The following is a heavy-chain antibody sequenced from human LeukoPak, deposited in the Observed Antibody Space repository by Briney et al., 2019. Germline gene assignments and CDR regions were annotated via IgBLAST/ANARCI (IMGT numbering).Heavy chain of an antibody. V-gene: IGHV3-21*01. Sequence: PGGSLRLSCAASGFTFSSYSMDWVRQAPGKGLEWVSSISSSSSYIYYADSVKGRFTISRDNAKNSLYLQMNSLRAEDTAVYYCARDPTLVGRAEGFDYWGQGTLVTASS. J-gene: IGHJ4*02. CDR2: ISSSSSYI. CDR3: ARDPTLVGRAEGFDY. CDR1: GFTFSSYS. D-gene: IGHD1-1*01.